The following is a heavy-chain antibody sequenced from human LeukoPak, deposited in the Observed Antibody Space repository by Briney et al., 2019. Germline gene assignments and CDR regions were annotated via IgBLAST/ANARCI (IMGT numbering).Heavy chain of an antibody. CDR2: ITTYNGNT. D-gene: IGHD2-15*01. CDR3: ARLSPPIASFCSGGTCYSGGFDP. Sequence: ASVKVSCKASGYTFTSYDINWVRQATGQGLEWMGWITTYNGNTYYAQNFQGRVTMTADTSTSTAYMEVRSLRSDDTAVYYCARLSPPIASFCSGGTCYSGGFDPWGQGTLVTVSS. CDR1: GYTFTSYD. V-gene: IGHV1-18*01. J-gene: IGHJ5*02.